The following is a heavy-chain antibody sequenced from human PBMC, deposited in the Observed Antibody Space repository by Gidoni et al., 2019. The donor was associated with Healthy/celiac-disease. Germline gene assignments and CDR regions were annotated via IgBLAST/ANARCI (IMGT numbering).Heavy chain of an antibody. D-gene: IGHD3-10*01. CDR3: ASTKVLWFGEFTDDPYYGMDV. V-gene: IGHV4-39*01. CDR2: IYYSGST. J-gene: IGHJ6*02. Sequence: QLQLQESGPGLVKPSETLSLTCTVSGGSISSSSYYWGWIRQPPGKGLEWIGSIYYSGSTYYNPSLKSQVTISVDTSKNQFSLKLSSVTAADTAVYYCASTKVLWFGEFTDDPYYGMDVWGQGTTVTVSS. CDR1: GGSISSSSYY.